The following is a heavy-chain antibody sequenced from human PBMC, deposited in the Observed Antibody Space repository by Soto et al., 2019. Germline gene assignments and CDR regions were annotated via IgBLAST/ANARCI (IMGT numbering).Heavy chain of an antibody. CDR1: GYSFISYW. J-gene: IGHJ6*02. Sequence: GESLKISCKGSGYSFISYWIGWVRQMPGKGLEWMGIIYPGDSDTRYSPSFQGQVTISADKSISTAYLQWSSLKASDTAMYYCARIYFELSDGMDVWGQGTTVTVSS. D-gene: IGHD1-7*01. CDR2: IYPGDSDT. V-gene: IGHV5-51*01. CDR3: ARIYFELSDGMDV.